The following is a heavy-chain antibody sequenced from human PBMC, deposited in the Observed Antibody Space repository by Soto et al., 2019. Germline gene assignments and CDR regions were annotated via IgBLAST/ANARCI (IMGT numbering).Heavy chain of an antibody. D-gene: IGHD2-21*01. Sequence: EVQLLESGGGLVQPGGSLRLSCTASEFTFSNYAMSWVRQAPGKGLEWVSAISASGAATYYVDSVKGRFTISRDNSKNTLYVQMNSQRSEDTGVYYCARCAVLSSTSGGWCNWFNPWGQGTLVTVSS. CDR3: ARCAVLSSTSGGWCNWFNP. CDR1: EFTFSNYA. V-gene: IGHV3-23*01. CDR2: ISASGAAT. J-gene: IGHJ5*02.